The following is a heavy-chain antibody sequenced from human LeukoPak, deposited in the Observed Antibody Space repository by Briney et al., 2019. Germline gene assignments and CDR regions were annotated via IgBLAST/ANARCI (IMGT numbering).Heavy chain of an antibody. D-gene: IGHD6-19*01. J-gene: IGHJ4*02. CDR3: ARAWSSSGWYVDY. V-gene: IGHV1-69*04. Sequence: GASVKVSCKASGGTFSSYAISWVRQAPGQGLEWMGRIIPILGIANYAQKFQGRVTITADKSTSTAYMELSSLRSEDTAVYYCARAWSSSGWYVDYWGQGTLVTVSS. CDR1: GGTFSSYA. CDR2: IIPILGIA.